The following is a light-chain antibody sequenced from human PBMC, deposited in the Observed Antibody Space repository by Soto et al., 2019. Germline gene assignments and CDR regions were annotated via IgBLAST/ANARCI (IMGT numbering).Light chain of an antibody. J-gene: IGKJ4*01. CDR2: DAS. V-gene: IGKV3-11*01. Sequence: EVVLTQSPATLSLSPGERATLSCMASQSISSYLAWYQQKPGQAPRLLIYDASIRAPGIPARFSGSGSGTDFTLTITSLEPEDFAVYFCQQRANWPPLTFGGGTKVEIK. CDR1: QSISSY. CDR3: QQRANWPPLT.